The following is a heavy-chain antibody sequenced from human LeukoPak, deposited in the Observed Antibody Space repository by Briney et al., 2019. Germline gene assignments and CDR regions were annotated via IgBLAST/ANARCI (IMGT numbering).Heavy chain of an antibody. D-gene: IGHD1-7*01. CDR2: IIPIFGTA. Sequence: GASVKVSCKASGGTFSSYAISWARQAPGQGLEWMGGIIPIFGTANYAQKFQGRVTITTDESTSTAYMELSSLRSEDTAVYYCAREIGITGTTLFDYWGQGTLDTVSS. CDR3: AREIGITGTTLFDY. J-gene: IGHJ4*02. V-gene: IGHV1-69*05. CDR1: GGTFSSYA.